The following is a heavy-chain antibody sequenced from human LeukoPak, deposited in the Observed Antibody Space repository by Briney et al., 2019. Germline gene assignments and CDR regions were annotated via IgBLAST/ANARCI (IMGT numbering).Heavy chain of an antibody. CDR3: ARYIHPQGIVGSAMDV. CDR1: GGPFNSYA. V-gene: IGHV1-69*04. CDR2: IIVILGVT. J-gene: IGHJ6*02. Sequence: SVKVSCKASGGPFNSYAINWVRQAPGQGLEWMGRIIVILGVTNYAQRFQGRVTVTADKSTTTAYMELSSLTSHDTAVYYCARYIHPQGIVGSAMDVWGQGTTVIVSS. D-gene: IGHD3-3*02.